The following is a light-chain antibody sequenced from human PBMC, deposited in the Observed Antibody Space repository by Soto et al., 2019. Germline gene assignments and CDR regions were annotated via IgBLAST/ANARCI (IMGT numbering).Light chain of an antibody. V-gene: IGKV3-20*01. CDR3: QQYGSSGT. CDR2: GAS. Sequence: IVLTQSPGTLSLSPVQRATLSCRASQSVSNNYLAWYQQTPGQAPRLLIYGASNRATGIPDRFSGSGSGTDFTLTISRLEPEDFAVYYCQQYGSSGTFGQGTKVDIK. J-gene: IGKJ1*01. CDR1: QSVSNNY.